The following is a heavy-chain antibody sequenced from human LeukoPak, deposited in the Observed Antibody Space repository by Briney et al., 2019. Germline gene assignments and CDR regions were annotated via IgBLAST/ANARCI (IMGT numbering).Heavy chain of an antibody. D-gene: IGHD3-9*01. V-gene: IGHV1-2*02. Sequence: ASVKVSCKASGYTFTSYGISWVRQAPGQGLEWMGWINPKSGATNYAQNFQGTVTMTRDTSISTAYMELSSLRHDDTAVYYCARSLAGYYLRPRDQWGQGTLVTVSS. J-gene: IGHJ4*02. CDR1: GYTFTSYG. CDR3: ARSLAGYYLRPRDQ. CDR2: INPKSGAT.